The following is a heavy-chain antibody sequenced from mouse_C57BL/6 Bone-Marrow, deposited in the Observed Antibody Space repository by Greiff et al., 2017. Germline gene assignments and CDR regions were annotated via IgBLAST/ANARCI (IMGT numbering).Heavy chain of an antibody. CDR1: GFTFNTYA. CDR3: VRAYYYGSSRYFDV. V-gene: IGHV10-3*01. CDR2: IRSKSSNYAT. J-gene: IGHJ1*03. D-gene: IGHD1-1*01. Sequence: EVQLVESGGGLVQPKGSLKLSCAASGFTFNTYAMHWVRQAPGKGLEWVARIRSKSSNYATYYADSVKDRVTISRDDSQSMLYLQMNNLKTEDTAMYYCVRAYYYGSSRYFDVWGTGTTVTVSS.